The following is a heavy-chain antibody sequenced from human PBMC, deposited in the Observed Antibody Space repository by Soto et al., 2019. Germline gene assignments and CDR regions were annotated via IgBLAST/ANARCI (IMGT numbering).Heavy chain of an antibody. D-gene: IGHD3-22*01. V-gene: IGHV3-53*01. CDR2: IYSGGST. Sequence: PGGSLRLSCAASGFTVSSNYMSWVRQAPGKGLEWVSVIYSGGSTYYADSVKGRFTISRDNSKNTLYLQMNSLRAEDTAVYYCARVGYYDSSGPFDYWGQGXLVTVYS. CDR1: GFTVSSNY. J-gene: IGHJ4*02. CDR3: ARVGYYDSSGPFDY.